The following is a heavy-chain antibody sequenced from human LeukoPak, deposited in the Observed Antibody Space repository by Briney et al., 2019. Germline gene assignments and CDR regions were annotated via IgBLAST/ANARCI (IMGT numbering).Heavy chain of an antibody. CDR3: ASGAGPFDY. V-gene: IGHV3-23*01. J-gene: IGHJ4*02. CDR2: ISDSGGNT. D-gene: IGHD1-26*01. Sequence: GGSLRLSCAASGFTFSSYAMSWVRQAPGKGLEWVSAISDSGGNTYYADSVKGRFTISRDNSKNSLYLQMNSLRAEDTAVYYCASGAGPFDYWGQGTLVTVSS. CDR1: GFTFSSYA.